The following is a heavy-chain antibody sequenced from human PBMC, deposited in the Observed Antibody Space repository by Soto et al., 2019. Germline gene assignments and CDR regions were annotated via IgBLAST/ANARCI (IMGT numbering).Heavy chain of an antibody. D-gene: IGHD2-2*01. J-gene: IGHJ3*02. Sequence: GGSLRLSCAASGFTFSSYSMNWVRQAPGKGLEWVSSISSSSSYIYYADSVKGRFTISGDNAKNSLYLQMNSLRAEDTAVYYCAGYCSSTSCYHSFDIWGQGTMVTVSS. V-gene: IGHV3-21*01. CDR1: GFTFSSYS. CDR2: ISSSSSYI. CDR3: AGYCSSTSCYHSFDI.